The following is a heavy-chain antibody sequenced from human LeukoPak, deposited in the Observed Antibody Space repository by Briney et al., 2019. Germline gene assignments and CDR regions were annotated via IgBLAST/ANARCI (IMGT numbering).Heavy chain of an antibody. CDR3: ARGGSGSYYSTDDAFDI. J-gene: IGHJ3*02. Sequence: GASVKVSCKASGYTFTGYYMHWVRQAPGQGLEWMGWINPNSGGTNYAQKFQGWVTMTRDTSISTAYMELSRLRSDDTAAYYCARGGSGSYYSTDDAFDIWGQGTMVTVSS. D-gene: IGHD3-10*01. V-gene: IGHV1-2*04. CDR1: GYTFTGYY. CDR2: INPNSGGT.